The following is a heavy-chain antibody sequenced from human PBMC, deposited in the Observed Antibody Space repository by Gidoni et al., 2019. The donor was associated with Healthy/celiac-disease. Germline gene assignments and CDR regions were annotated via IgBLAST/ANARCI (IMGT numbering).Heavy chain of an antibody. CDR2: IYPGDSDT. CDR1: GYSFTSYW. J-gene: IGHJ4*02. CDR3: ARLSSSSRGYFDY. V-gene: IGHV5-51*01. D-gene: IGHD6-13*01. Sequence: DVHLVQSVAEVNKPVESLKISCKGSGYSFTSYWIGWVRQMPGKGLEWMGIIYPGDSDTRYSPSFQGKVNIAADKSISTAYRQWSSLKASDTDMYYCARLSSSSRGYFDYWGKGTLVTVSS.